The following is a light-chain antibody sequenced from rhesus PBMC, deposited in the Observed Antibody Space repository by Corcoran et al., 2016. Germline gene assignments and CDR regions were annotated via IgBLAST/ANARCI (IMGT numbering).Light chain of an antibody. CDR2: EAS. V-gene: IGKV1S17*01. CDR1: QGITND. Sequence: DIQMTQSPSSLSASVGDRVTITCRASQGITNDLAWYQQKPGETPKLLIYEASSLKSGIPSRFSCSGSGTDFTLTISSLQSEDFATYYCQHYYSTPWTFGQGTKVEIK. CDR3: QHYYSTPWT. J-gene: IGKJ1*01.